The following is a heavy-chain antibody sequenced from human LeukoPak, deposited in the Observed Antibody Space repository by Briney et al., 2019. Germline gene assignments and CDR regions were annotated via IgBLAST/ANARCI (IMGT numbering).Heavy chain of an antibody. CDR3: AKEEQWLTLYYFDY. Sequence: PGGSLRLSCAASGFTFSDYWMHWVRQAPGKGLVWVSRITNTASSAIYADSVKGRFTISRDNSKNTLYLQMNSLRAEDTAVYYCAKEEQWLTLYYFDYWGQGTLVTVSS. D-gene: IGHD6-19*01. J-gene: IGHJ4*02. CDR2: ITNTASSA. CDR1: GFTFSDYW. V-gene: IGHV3-74*01.